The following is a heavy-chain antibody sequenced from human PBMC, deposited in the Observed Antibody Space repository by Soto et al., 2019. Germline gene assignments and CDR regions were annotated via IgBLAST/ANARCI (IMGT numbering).Heavy chain of an antibody. D-gene: IGHD1-26*01. J-gene: IGHJ5*02. V-gene: IGHV4-34*01. Sequence: PSETLSLTCAFYCGSFIGYYWSWIRQPPGKGLEWIGEINHSGSTNYNPSLKSRVTISVDTSKNQFSLKLSSVTAADTAVYYCARGERIVGATYGAWFDPWGQGTLVTVSS. CDR2: INHSGST. CDR1: CGSFIGYY. CDR3: ARGERIVGATYGAWFDP.